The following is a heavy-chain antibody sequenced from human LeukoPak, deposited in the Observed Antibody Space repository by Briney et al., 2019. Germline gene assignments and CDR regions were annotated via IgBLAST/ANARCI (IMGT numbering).Heavy chain of an antibody. V-gene: IGHV1-46*01. J-gene: IGHJ6*03. Sequence: ASVKVSCKASGGTFSSYAISWVRQAPGQGLEWMGIINPSGGSTSYAQKFQGRVTMTRDTSTSTVYMELSSLRSEDTAVYYCASGEPNWNYVLMDVWGKGTTVTVSS. CDR3: ASGEPNWNYVLMDV. CDR1: GGTFSSYA. CDR2: INPSGGST. D-gene: IGHD1-7*01.